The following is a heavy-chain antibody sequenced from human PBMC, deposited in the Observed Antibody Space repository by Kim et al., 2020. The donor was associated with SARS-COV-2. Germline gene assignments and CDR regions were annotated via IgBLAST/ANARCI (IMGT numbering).Heavy chain of an antibody. Sequence: GGSLRLSCAASGFTFSSYAMHWVRQAPGKGLEWVAVISYDGSNKYYADSVEGRLTISRDNSKNTLYLQMNSLRAEDTAVYYCASITLSADDYELDYCGQGTLVTVSS. V-gene: IGHV3-30*04. D-gene: IGHD4-17*01. CDR2: ISYDGSNK. J-gene: IGHJ4*02. CDR3: ASITLSADDYELDY. CDR1: GFTFSSYA.